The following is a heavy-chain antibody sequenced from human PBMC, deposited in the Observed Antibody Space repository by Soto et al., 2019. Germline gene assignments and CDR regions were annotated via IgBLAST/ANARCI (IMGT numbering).Heavy chain of an antibody. CDR1: NSSITSSGYY. D-gene: IGHD1-26*01. CDR3: ARMSGTYYVPDY. J-gene: IGHJ4*02. V-gene: IGHV4-31*03. Sequence: QVQLQESGPRLVEASQTLSLTCTVSNSSITSSGYYCSWVRQPPGKRLEWIGYIYHSGSTFYSPSLQSRLTMSVDTSKNQFSLTLRSVTAADTAVYHCARMSGTYYVPDYWGQGPLVTVSS. CDR2: IYHSGST.